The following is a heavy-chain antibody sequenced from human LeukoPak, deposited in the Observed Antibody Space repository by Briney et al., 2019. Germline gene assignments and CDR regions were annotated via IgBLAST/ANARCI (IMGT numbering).Heavy chain of an antibody. V-gene: IGHV1-69*01. CDR3: ARDRDRWSSGSYNWFDP. CDR1: GGTFSSYA. Sequence: SVKVSCKASGGTFSSYAISWVRQAPGQGLEWMGGIIPIFGTANYVQKFQGRVTITADESTSTAYMELSSLRSEDTAVYFCARDRDRWSSGSYNWFDPWGQGTLVTVSS. CDR2: IIPIFGTA. J-gene: IGHJ5*02. D-gene: IGHD6-19*01.